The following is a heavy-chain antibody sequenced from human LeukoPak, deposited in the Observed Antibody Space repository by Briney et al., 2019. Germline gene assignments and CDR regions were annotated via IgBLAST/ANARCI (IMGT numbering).Heavy chain of an antibody. V-gene: IGHV1-46*01. J-gene: IGHJ4*02. CDR3: AREPARYDYVWGSYLYYFDY. CDR1: GYTFTSYY. CDR2: INPSGGST. Sequence: ASVKVSCKASGYTFTSYYIHWVRQAPGQGLEWMGIINPSGGSTSYAQKFQGRVTMTRDTSTSTVYMELSSLRSEDTAVYYCAREPARYDYVWGSYLYYFDYWGQGTLVTVSS. D-gene: IGHD3-16*02.